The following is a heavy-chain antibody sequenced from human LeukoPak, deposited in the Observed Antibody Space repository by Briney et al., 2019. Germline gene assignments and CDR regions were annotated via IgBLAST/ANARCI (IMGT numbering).Heavy chain of an antibody. CDR2: MYYSGST. CDR1: SGSISSTSYY. J-gene: IGHJ4*02. CDR3: AREMRSPRGGFDY. Sequence: SETLSLTCTVSSGSISSTSYYWGWIRQPPGMGLEWIGSMYYSGSTYYNPSLKSRVTISVDTSKSQFSLKLSSVTAADTAVYYCAREMRSPRGGFDYWDQGTLVAVSS. D-gene: IGHD3-10*01. V-gene: IGHV4-39*07.